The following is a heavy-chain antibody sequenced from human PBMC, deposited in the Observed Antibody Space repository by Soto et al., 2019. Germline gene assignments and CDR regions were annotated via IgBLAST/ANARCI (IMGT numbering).Heavy chain of an antibody. V-gene: IGHV3-23*01. CDR1: GFTFSSYA. CDR2: ISGRGGST. D-gene: IGHD3-16*01. CDR3: AKDPAFYLTQCFDY. J-gene: IGHJ4*02. Sequence: EVQLLESGGGLVQPGGSLRLSCAASGFTFSSYAISCVRQAPGKGLEWVSAISGRGGSTYYADSVKGRFTISRDNSKNTLYLQMNSLRAEDTAVYYCAKDPAFYLTQCFDYWGQGTLVTVSS.